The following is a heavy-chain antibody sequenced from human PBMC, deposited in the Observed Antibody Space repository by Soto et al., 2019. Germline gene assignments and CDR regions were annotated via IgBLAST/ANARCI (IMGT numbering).Heavy chain of an antibody. J-gene: IGHJ6*02. CDR3: AKDGRDYVWGSYRYYCYGMDV. D-gene: IGHD3-16*02. CDR2: ISWDGGST. Sequence: GSLRLSCAASGFTFDDYTMHWVRQAPGKGLEWVSLISWDGGSTYYADSVKGRFTISRDNSKNSLYLQMSSLRTEDTALYYCAKDGRDYVWGSYRYYCYGMDVWGQGTTVTVSS. CDR1: GFTFDDYT. V-gene: IGHV3-43*01.